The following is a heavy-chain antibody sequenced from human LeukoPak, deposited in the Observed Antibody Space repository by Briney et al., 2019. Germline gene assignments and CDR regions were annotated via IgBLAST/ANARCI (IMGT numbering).Heavy chain of an antibody. J-gene: IGHJ6*02. CDR3: ARDRGRQVSYYYGMDV. D-gene: IGHD3-16*01. CDR1: GGSISSGGYS. V-gene: IGHV4-30-2*01. Sequence: SETLSLTCAVSGGSISSGGYSWSWIRQPPGKGLEWIGYIYHSGSTYYNPSLKSRVTISVDRSKNQFSLKLSSVTAADTAVYYCARDRGRQVSYYYGMDVWGQGTTVTVSS. CDR2: IYHSGST.